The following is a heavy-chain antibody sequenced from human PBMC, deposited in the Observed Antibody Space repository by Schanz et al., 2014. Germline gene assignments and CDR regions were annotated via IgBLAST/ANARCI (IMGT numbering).Heavy chain of an antibody. Sequence: QVQLQESGPGLVKPSGTLSLTCVVSGGSISSGVWWTWARQSPGKGLEWIGEIFHSGTTNYNPSLESRVTISVDNSKNQFSLMLSSMTAADTAVYYCTRSTLWSYDVWGRGTMVIVSS. V-gene: IGHV4-4*02. CDR1: GGSISSGVW. D-gene: IGHD2-21*01. CDR3: TRSTLWSYDV. CDR2: IFHSGTT. J-gene: IGHJ3*01.